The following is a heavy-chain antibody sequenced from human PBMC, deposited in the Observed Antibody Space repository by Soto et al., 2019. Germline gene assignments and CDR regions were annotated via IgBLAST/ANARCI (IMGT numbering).Heavy chain of an antibody. CDR3: AHIVVAGLGYYFDY. Sequence: QITLKESGPTLVKPTQTLTLTCTFSGFSLSSTRMAVGWIRQPPGKALEWLALIYWDDDKRYSPFLKSRLTITKDTTKNPVVRTMSPMDPVDTARYYCAHIVVAGLGYYFDYWGQGTLVTVSS. V-gene: IGHV2-5*02. J-gene: IGHJ4*02. CDR1: GFSLSSTRMA. CDR2: IYWDDDK. D-gene: IGHD6-19*01.